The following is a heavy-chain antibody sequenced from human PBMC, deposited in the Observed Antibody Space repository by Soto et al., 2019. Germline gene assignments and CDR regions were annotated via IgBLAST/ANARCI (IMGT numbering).Heavy chain of an antibody. CDR1: GDTLSSYA. V-gene: IGHV1-69*01. D-gene: IGHD1-26*01. J-gene: IGHJ3*02. CDR3: ASLPPTAYSGSSIWDAFAI. CDR2: IIPIFGTA. Sequence: SGKAAGKAAGDTLSSYAMSWGPQAPGKVFEWMGGIIPIFGTANYAQKFQGRVTITADESTSTAYMELSSLRSEDTAVYYCASLPPTAYSGSSIWDAFAIRGQGTMVTVSS.